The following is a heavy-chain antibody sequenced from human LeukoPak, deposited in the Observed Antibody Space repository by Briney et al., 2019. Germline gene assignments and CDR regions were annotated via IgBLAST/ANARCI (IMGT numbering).Heavy chain of an antibody. CDR1: GFTFRSYA. D-gene: IGHD6-13*01. CDR3: AKGPHVVIAAAGTFDP. Sequence: GGSLRLSCAASGFTFRSYAMSWVRQAPGKGLEWVSVISGSGTSTDYADSVKGRFTISRDNSKNTLYLQMNSLRAEDTAVYYCAKGPHVVIAAAGTFDPWGQGILVTVSS. J-gene: IGHJ5*02. V-gene: IGHV3-23*01. CDR2: ISGSGTST.